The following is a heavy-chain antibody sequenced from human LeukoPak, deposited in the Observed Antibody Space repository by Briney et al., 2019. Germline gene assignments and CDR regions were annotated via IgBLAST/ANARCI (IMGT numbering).Heavy chain of an antibody. D-gene: IGHD6-13*01. CDR2: ISDDGGFK. CDR1: GFTLSTYG. J-gene: IGHJ4*02. Sequence: GRSLRLSCAASGFTLSTYGIHWVRQAPGKGLEWLAVISDDGGFKYYADSVKGRFIISRVNSKNTVYLQMNSLRAEDTAVYYCSKTRAASDKTPYDIWGQGTLVTVSS. V-gene: IGHV3-30*18. CDR3: SKTRAASDKTPYDI.